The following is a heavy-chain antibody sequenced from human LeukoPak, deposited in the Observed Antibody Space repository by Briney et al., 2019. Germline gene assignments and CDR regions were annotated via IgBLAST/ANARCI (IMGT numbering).Heavy chain of an antibody. D-gene: IGHD2-21*01. CDR2: MNPTSGDT. Sequence: ASVKVCCKASGYTFSDYDVNWVRQAPGQGLEWMGWMNPTSGDTGYAQKFQGRVTMTRSMSRNTAYMELSRLRSEDTAVYFCARVVMKAFYYYYMDVWGKGTTIIISS. CDR1: GYTFSDYD. CDR3: ARVVMKAFYYYYMDV. J-gene: IGHJ6*03. V-gene: IGHV1-8*01.